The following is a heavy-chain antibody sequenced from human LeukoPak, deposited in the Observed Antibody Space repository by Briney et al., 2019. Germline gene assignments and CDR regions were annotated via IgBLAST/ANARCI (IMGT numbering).Heavy chain of an antibody. D-gene: IGHD2-21*02. CDR2: IYSGGST. J-gene: IGHJ3*02. V-gene: IGHV3-53*01. CDR3: ARGGGAYCGGDCWRAFDI. CDR1: GFSVSSNY. Sequence: GGSLRLSCAAPGFSVSSNYMSWVRQAPGKGLEWVSVIYSGGSTYYADSVKGRFTISRDNSKDTLYLQMNSLRVEDTAMYYCARGGGAYCGGDCWRAFDIWGQGTVVTVSS.